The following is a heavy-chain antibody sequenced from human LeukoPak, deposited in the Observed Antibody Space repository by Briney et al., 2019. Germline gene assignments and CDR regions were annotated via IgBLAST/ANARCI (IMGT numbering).Heavy chain of an antibody. CDR1: GLTLSTYS. CDR3: ARIYYGAYYFDN. V-gene: IGHV3-48*01. CDR2: ITSSSNI. Sequence: PGESLRLSCAASGLTLSTYSMKWVRQAPGKGLEWISYITSSSNIYYADSVKGRFTISRDNAKNSLYLQMNSLRAEDTAVYYCARIYYGAYYFDNWGQGTLVTVSS. D-gene: IGHD3-22*01. J-gene: IGHJ4*02.